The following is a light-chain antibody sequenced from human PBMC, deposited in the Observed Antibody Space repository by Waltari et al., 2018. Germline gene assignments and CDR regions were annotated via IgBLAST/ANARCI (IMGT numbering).Light chain of an antibody. CDR1: ESLLSPSNNMNY. CDR2: LTS. J-gene: IGKJ3*01. CDR3: QQYFRGPIS. Sequence: DIVMTQSPDSLSVSLVERATIPRNSPESLLSPSNNMNYLAWYQQRPGQPPRLLIYLTSTRESGVPDRFSGSGSGTDFTLTISSLQTEDVATYLCQQYFRGPISFGPGTKLEMK. V-gene: IGKV4-1*01.